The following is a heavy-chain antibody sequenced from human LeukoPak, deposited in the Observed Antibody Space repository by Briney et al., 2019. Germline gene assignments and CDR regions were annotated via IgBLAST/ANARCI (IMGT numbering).Heavy chain of an antibody. V-gene: IGHV3-48*04. J-gene: IGHJ4*02. CDR2: ISSDGNAE. CDR3: ARDTVNGPFVTSLDL. Sequence: GGSLRLSCAAFGFTFSGNSMNWIRQAPGKGLEWLSHISSDGNAESHADAPRGRFALSRDNAKNSLFLLISDLRVEDTAVYYCARDTVNGPFVTSLDLWGQGALVTVSS. CDR1: GFTFSGNS. D-gene: IGHD2-8*01.